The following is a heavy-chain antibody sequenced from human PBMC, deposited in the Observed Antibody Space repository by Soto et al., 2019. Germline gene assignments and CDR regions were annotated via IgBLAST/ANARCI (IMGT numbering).Heavy chain of an antibody. CDR2: ITASGAIT. CDR3: AKTPRGGGYGNSYFDL. D-gene: IGHD5-12*01. V-gene: IGHV3-23*01. J-gene: IGHJ2*01. CDR1: GLTFSTYA. Sequence: EVQLLESGGGLVQPGGSLILSCAASGLTFSTYAMTWVRLAPGRGLEWVSSITASGAITYYRDSVKGRFTISRDNSKSTRYMQMNSLGGEDTAIYYCAKTPRGGGYGNSYFDLWGRGTLVTVSS.